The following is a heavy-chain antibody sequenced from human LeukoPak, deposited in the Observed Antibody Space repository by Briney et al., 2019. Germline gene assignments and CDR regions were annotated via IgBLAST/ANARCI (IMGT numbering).Heavy chain of an antibody. CDR3: AKDWYYYGSGSYLGPVFDY. V-gene: IGHV3-23*01. Sequence: PGGSLRLSCAASGFTFSSYAMSWVRQAPGKGLEWVSAISGSGGSTYYADSVKGRFTISRDNSKNTLYLQMNSLRAEDTAVYYRAKDWYYYGSGSYLGPVFDYWGQGTLVTVSS. CDR1: GFTFSSYA. J-gene: IGHJ4*02. D-gene: IGHD3-10*01. CDR2: ISGSGGST.